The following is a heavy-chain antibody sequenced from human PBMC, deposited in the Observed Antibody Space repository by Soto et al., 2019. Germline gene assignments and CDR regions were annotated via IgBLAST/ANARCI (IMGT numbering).Heavy chain of an antibody. CDR2: IIPIFGTA. CDR3: ARRIDVDAAMVTDYYGMGV. CDR1: GGTFSSYA. Sequence: SVKVSCKASGGTFSSYAISWVRQAPGQGLEWMGGIIPIFGTANYAQKFQGRVTITADESTSTAYTELSSLRSEDTAVYYCARRIDVDAAMVTDYYGMGVWGQGTTVTVSS. J-gene: IGHJ6*02. V-gene: IGHV1-69*13. D-gene: IGHD5-18*01.